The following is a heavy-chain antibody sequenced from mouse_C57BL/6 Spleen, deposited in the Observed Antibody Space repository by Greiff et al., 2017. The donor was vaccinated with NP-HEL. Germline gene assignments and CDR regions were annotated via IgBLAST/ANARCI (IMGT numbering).Heavy chain of an antibody. CDR3: ARRLLRSFFDY. CDR1: GYAFSSYW. J-gene: IGHJ2*01. V-gene: IGHV1-80*01. Sequence: VQLQQSGAELVKPGASVKISCKASGYAFSSYWMNWVKQRPGKGLEWIGQIYPGDGDTNYNGQFKGKATLTADKSSSTAYMQLSSLTSEDSAVYFCARRLLRSFFDYWGQGTTLTVSS. D-gene: IGHD1-1*01. CDR2: IYPGDGDT.